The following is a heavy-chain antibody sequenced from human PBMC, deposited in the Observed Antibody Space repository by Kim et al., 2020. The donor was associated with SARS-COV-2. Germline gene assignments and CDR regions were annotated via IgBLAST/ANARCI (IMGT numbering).Heavy chain of an antibody. J-gene: IGHJ3*02. Sequence: GGSLRLSCAASGFTFSNYAMCWVRQAPGKGLEWVSGISGDAASTLYADSVKGRFSISRDNSKNTLFVQMNSLRAEDTAVYYCAKGVYGGNRGGAFDTWGQGTMVTVSS. CDR1: GFTFSNYA. V-gene: IGHV3-23*01. D-gene: IGHD2-15*01. CDR3: AKGVYGGNRGGAFDT. CDR2: ISGDAAST.